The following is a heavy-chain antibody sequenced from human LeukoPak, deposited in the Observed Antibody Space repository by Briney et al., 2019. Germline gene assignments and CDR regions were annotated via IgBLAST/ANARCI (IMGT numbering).Heavy chain of an antibody. Sequence: ASVKVSCKASGYTFTSYDINWVRQATGQGLEWMGWMNPNSGNTKYAQKLQGRVTMTTDTSTSTAYMELRSLRSDDTAVYYCAREVATITVAAAGGIDYWGQGTLVTVSS. CDR2: MNPNSGNT. D-gene: IGHD5-12*01. J-gene: IGHJ4*02. CDR3: AREVATITVAAAGGIDY. CDR1: GYTFTSYD. V-gene: IGHV1-18*01.